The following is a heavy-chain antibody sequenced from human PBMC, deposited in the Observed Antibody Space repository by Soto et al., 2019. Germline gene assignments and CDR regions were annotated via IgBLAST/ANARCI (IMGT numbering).Heavy chain of an antibody. CDR3: AKPSYDFWSGYYHPFDG. J-gene: IGHJ4*02. V-gene: IGHV3-33*06. CDR2: IWYDGSSK. Sequence: QVKLVESGGGVVQPGRSLRLSCAVSGFTFSSYGMHWVRQAPGKGLEWVALIWYDGSSKFYADSVKGRFIISRDNSKNTLSLEMSSLRAEDTAMYYCAKPSYDFWSGYYHPFDGWGQGTLVTVSS. CDR1: GFTFSSYG. D-gene: IGHD3-3*01.